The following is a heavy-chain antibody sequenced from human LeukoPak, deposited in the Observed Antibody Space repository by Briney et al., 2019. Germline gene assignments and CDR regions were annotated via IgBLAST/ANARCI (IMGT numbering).Heavy chain of an antibody. V-gene: IGHV3-23*01. CDR1: GYTFSSTA. CDR3: ARTWLLSYYMDV. Sequence: GGSLRLSYAASGYTFSSTAVSWVRQAPGKGLEWVSSNADSVKGRFTISRDNSKNTLYLQMSSLRAEDTAVYYCARTWLLSYYMDVWGKASTVTVSS. J-gene: IGHJ6*04. D-gene: IGHD3-22*01.